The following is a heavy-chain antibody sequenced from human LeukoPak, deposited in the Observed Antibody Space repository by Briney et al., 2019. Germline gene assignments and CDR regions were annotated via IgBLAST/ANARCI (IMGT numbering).Heavy chain of an antibody. V-gene: IGHV3-30*18. D-gene: IGHD3-3*01. CDR2: ISYDGSNK. CDR3: AKDWRITIRGPFDY. CDR1: GFTFSSYA. J-gene: IGHJ4*02. Sequence: PGASLRLSCAASGFTFSSYAMSWVRQAPGKGLEWVAVISYDGSNKYYADSVKGRFTISRDNSKNTLYLQMNSLRAEDTAVYYCAKDWRITIRGPFDYWGQGTLVTVSS.